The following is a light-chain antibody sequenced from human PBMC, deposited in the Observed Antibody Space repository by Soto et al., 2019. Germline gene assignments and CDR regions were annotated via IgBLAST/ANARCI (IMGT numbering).Light chain of an antibody. CDR2: LNSDGSH. Sequence: QLVLTQSPSASASLGASVKLTCTLSSGHSSYAIAWHQQQPEKGPRYLMKLNSDGSHSKGDGIPDRFSGSSSGAERYLTISSLQSEDEADYYCQTWGTGIHVVFGGGNKVTVL. CDR3: QTWGTGIHVV. CDR1: SGHSSYA. V-gene: IGLV4-69*01. J-gene: IGLJ2*01.